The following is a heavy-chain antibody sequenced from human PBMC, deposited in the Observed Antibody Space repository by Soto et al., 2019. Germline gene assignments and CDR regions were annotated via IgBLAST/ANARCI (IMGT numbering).Heavy chain of an antibody. CDR2: ITNTGITT. CDR1: GFDFTTHA. CDR3: AKGLYYHDTKHIDH. V-gene: IGHV3-23*01. Sequence: PGGSLRLSCAASGFDFTTHALTWVRHVPGRGLEWLSSITNTGITTHYADSVKGRFTLSREKSRNTLHLQLNNLRVDDTAVYYFAKGLYYHDTKHIDHWGQGTLVTVSS. D-gene: IGHD3-22*01. J-gene: IGHJ4*02.